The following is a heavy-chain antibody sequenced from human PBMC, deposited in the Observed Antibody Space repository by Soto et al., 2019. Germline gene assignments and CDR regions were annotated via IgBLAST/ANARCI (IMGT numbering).Heavy chain of an antibody. CDR3: ARCGNDYFWGSYRDNWFDP. D-gene: IGHD3-16*02. CDR2: IKHSGST. Sequence: PSETLSLTCAVYGGSFSGYYWSWIRQPPGKGLEWIGEIKHSGSTNYNPSLKSRVTISVDTSKNQFSLKLSSVTAADTAVYYCARCGNDYFWGSYRDNWFDPWGQGTLVTVSS. V-gene: IGHV4-34*01. CDR1: GGSFSGYY. J-gene: IGHJ5*02.